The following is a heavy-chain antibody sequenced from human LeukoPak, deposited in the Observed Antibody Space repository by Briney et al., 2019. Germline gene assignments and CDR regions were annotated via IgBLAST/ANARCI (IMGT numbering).Heavy chain of an antibody. V-gene: IGHV4-4*07. D-gene: IGHD3-22*01. CDR3: VGGGLLRNFDY. J-gene: IGHJ4*02. CDR2: IYTSGST. CDR1: GGSISSYY. Sequence: SETLSLTCTVSGGSISSYYWSWIRQPAGKGLEWIGRIYTSGSTNYNPSLKSRVTISVDTSKNQFSLKLSSVTAADTAVYYCVGGGLLRNFDYWGQGTLVTVSS.